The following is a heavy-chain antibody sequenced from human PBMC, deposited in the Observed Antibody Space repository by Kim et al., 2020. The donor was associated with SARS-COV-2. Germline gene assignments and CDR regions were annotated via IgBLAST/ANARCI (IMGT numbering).Heavy chain of an antibody. V-gene: IGHV4-31*03. J-gene: IGHJ4*02. CDR3: ARGQGLITMIVVVVGAFDY. Sequence: SETLSLTCTVSGGSISSGGYYWSWIRQHPGKGLEWIGYIYYSGSTYYNPSLKSRVTISVDTSKNQFSLKLSSVTAADTAVYYCARGQGLITMIVVVVGAFDYWCQGTLVTVSS. D-gene: IGHD3-22*01. CDR2: IYYSGST. CDR1: GGSISSGGYY.